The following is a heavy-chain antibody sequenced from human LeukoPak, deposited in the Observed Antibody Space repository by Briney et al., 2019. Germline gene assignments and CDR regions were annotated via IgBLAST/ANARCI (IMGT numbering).Heavy chain of an antibody. CDR3: ASLPITMIIVVDDY. V-gene: IGHV3-48*03. D-gene: IGHD3-22*01. J-gene: IGHJ4*02. CDR1: GFTFSSYE. Sequence: GGSLRLSCAASGFTFSSYEMTWVRQAPGMGLEWVSYISSSGSTIYYADSVKGRFTISRDNAKNSLYLQMNSLRAEDTAVYYCASLPITMIIVVDDYWGQGTLVTVSS. CDR2: ISSSGSTI.